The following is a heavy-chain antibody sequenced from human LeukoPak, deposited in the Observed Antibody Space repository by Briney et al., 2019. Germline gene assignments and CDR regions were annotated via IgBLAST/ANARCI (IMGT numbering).Heavy chain of an antibody. CDR3: AKRGPIYSASPGNYFDY. V-gene: IGHV3-23*01. CDR1: GFTFSTYG. CDR2: ISGNDEGT. Sequence: TGGSLRLSCVASGFTFSTYGMTWVRQAPGKGLEWVSSISGNDEGTYYADSVKGRFTISRDNSKNTLYLQMNSLRAEDTAVYYCAKRGPIYSASPGNYFDYWGQGTLVTVSS. J-gene: IGHJ4*02. D-gene: IGHD3-10*01.